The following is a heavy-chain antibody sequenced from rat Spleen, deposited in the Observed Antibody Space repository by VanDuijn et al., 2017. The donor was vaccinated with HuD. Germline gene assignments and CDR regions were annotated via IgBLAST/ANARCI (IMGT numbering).Heavy chain of an antibody. CDR2: ISSGGGGI. J-gene: IGHJ2*01. CDR3: TGTTVATPFDY. CDR1: GFTFSDYG. Sequence: EVQLVESGGGLVQPGRSLKLSCAASGFTFSDYGMAWVRQAPTKGLEWVAYISSGGGGIYYPDSVQGRFTISRHNAKSTLYLQMDSLRSEETATYYCTGTTVATPFDYWGQGVMVTVSS. D-gene: IGHD1-8*01. V-gene: IGHV5-20*01.